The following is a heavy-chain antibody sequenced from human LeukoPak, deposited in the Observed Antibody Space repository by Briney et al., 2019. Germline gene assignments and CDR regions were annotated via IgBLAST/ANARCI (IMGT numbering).Heavy chain of an antibody. Sequence: KSGGSLRLSCAASGFTFSSYTMNWVRQAPGKGLEWVSSIAGSSGYISYADSVKGRFTISRDNSKNTLYLQMNSLRAEDTAVYYCGMQQLVRDSPSSFDPWGQGTLATVSS. V-gene: IGHV3-21*04. CDR1: GFTFSSYT. CDR3: GMQQLVRDSPSSFDP. J-gene: IGHJ5*02. CDR2: IAGSSGYI. D-gene: IGHD6-13*01.